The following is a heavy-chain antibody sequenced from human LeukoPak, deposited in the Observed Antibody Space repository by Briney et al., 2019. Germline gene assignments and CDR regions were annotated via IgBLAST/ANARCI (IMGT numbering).Heavy chain of an antibody. CDR1: GGSISSYY. D-gene: IGHD6-19*01. J-gene: IGHJ2*01. V-gene: IGHV4-4*07. Sequence: PSETLSLTCTVSGGSISSYYWSWIRQPAGQGLEWIGRIYTSVSTNYNPSLKSRVTMSVDTSKNQFSLKLSSVTAADTAVYYCARFIAVAGINWYFDLWGRGTLVTVSS. CDR3: ARFIAVAGINWYFDL. CDR2: IYTSVST.